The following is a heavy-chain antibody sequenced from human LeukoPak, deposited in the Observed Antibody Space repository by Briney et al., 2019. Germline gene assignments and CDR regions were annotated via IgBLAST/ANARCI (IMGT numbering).Heavy chain of an antibody. CDR1: GGSISSSSYY. D-gene: IGHD3-10*01. CDR2: IYYSGST. CDR3: ARTPLLPPLYYFDY. J-gene: IGHJ4*02. Sequence: SETLSLTCTVSGGSISSSSYYWGWIRQPPGKGLEWIGSIYYSGSTYYNPSLKSRVTISVDTSKNQFSLKLSSVTAADTAVYYCARTPLLPPLYYFDYWGQGTLVTVSS. V-gene: IGHV4-39*07.